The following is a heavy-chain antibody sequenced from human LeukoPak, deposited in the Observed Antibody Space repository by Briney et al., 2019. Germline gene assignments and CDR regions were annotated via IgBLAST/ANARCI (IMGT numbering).Heavy chain of an antibody. CDR2: INWNGRIT. D-gene: IGHD5-18*01. CDR1: GFTFDDYA. Sequence: GESLRLSCAASGFTFDDYAINWVRQVPGRGLEWVSGINWNGRITEYADSVKDRFTISRQNTKNSLYLYMNNLGGEDTALYFCARGSVQLWLRDTYYYMDVWGKGTTVTVSS. V-gene: IGHV3-20*04. CDR3: ARGSVQLWLRDTYYYMDV. J-gene: IGHJ6*03.